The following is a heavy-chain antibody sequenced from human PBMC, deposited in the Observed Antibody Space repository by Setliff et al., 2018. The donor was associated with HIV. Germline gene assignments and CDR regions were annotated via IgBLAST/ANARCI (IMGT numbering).Heavy chain of an antibody. Sequence: LTCTVSGGSINSYYWNWIRQPPGKGLEWIGYIYYSGSTNYNPSLKSRVTISVDTSKNQFSLKLSPVTAADTAVYYCARERSGYDVLTGDPNDAFDVWGQGTMVTVSS. CDR2: IYYSGST. CDR3: ARERSGYDVLTGDPNDAFDV. V-gene: IGHV4-59*12. J-gene: IGHJ3*01. D-gene: IGHD3-9*01. CDR1: GGSINSYY.